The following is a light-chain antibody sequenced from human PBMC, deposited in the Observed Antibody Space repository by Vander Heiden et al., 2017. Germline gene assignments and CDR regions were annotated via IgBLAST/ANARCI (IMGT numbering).Light chain of an antibody. CDR3: QQSDSTPPFT. CDR1: QSISSY. Sequence: DIQMTQSPSSLSASVGDRVTITCRASQSISSYLNWYQQKPGKAPKLLIYAASSLQSGVPSRFSGSGSGTDFTLTISSRQPEDFATYYCQQSDSTPPFTFGPGTKVXIK. V-gene: IGKV1-39*01. CDR2: AAS. J-gene: IGKJ3*01.